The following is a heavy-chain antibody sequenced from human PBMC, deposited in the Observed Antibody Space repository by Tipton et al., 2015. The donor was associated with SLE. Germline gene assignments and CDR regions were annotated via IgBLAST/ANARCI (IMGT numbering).Heavy chain of an antibody. J-gene: IGHJ4*02. CDR2: IYHSGST. CDR1: GGSISSTNW. V-gene: IGHV4-4*02. CDR3: ARGYDSTRGLLGWFFDY. D-gene: IGHD3-22*01. Sequence: TLSLTCAVSGGSISSTNWWSWVRQPPGKGLEWIGEIYHSGSTNYNPSLKSRVTISVDKSKNQFSLKLTSVTAADTAVYYCARGYDSTRGLLGWFFDYWGQGTLVTVSS.